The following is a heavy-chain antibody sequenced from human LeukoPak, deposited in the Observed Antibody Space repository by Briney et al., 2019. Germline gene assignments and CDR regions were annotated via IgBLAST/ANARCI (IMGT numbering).Heavy chain of an antibody. D-gene: IGHD3-22*01. Sequence: ASVKVSCKASGYTFTTYYMHWVRQAPGQGLEWMGIISPSGGSTYYAQKFQGRVTMTRDTSTSTIYMELSSLRSEDTAVYYCATPHYYDTSGYHGGFDYWGQGTLVTVSS. CDR1: GYTFTTYY. J-gene: IGHJ4*02. CDR2: ISPSGGST. V-gene: IGHV1-46*01. CDR3: ATPHYYDTSGYHGGFDY.